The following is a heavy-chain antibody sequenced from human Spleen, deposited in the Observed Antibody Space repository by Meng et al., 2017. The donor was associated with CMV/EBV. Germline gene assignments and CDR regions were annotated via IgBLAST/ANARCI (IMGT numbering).Heavy chain of an antibody. V-gene: IGHV1-18*01. Sequence: SGYTFNLYGVSWLKQAPGQGLEWMGWISGYNGDTNYAQKFQDRVTLTTNTSTNTAYMELRSLRSDDTAVYYCARDRPTVTYVMDDWGQGTLVTVSS. CDR3: ARDRPTVTYVMDD. CDR2: ISGYNGDT. CDR1: GYTFNLYG. D-gene: IGHD4-17*01. J-gene: IGHJ4*02.